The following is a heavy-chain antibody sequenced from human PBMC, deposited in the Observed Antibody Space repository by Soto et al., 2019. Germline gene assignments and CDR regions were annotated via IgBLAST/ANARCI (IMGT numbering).Heavy chain of an antibody. V-gene: IGHV4-31*03. D-gene: IGHD4-17*01. CDR2: IYYSGST. Sequence: SETLSLTCTVSGGSISSGSYYWSWIRQHPGKGLEWIGYIYYSGSTYYNPSLKSRVTISVDTSKNQFSLKLSSVTAADTAVYYCARSYGDYVFWYFDLWGRDTLVTVSS. CDR1: GGSISSGSYY. J-gene: IGHJ2*01. CDR3: ARSYGDYVFWYFDL.